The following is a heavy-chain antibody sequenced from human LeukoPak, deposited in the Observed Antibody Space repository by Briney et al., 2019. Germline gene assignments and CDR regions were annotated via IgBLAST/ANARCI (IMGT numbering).Heavy chain of an antibody. CDR1: GDSFSGTNYH. J-gene: IGHJ5*02. CDR2: VFHSGTT. V-gene: IGHV4-39*07. D-gene: IGHD3-3*01. CDR3: AREIEEGQHITVSGKVIMVRLDH. Sequence: SETLSLTCTVAGDSFSGTNYHWGWISQPPGKGLEWIGSVFHSGTTYYNPSLKSRVSISIDTSKNQFSLNVTSVTAADTAIYYCAREIEEGQHITVSGKVIMVRLDHWGQGTLVTVSS.